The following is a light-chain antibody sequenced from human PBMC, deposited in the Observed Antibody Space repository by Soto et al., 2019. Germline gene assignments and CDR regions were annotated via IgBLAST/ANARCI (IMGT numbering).Light chain of an antibody. CDR3: QQYGRPPIT. V-gene: IGKV3-20*01. J-gene: IGKJ5*01. CDR2: GAS. Sequence: EIVLTQSAGILSLSPGERATLSCRASQSVTSNHLAWYQQKPGQAPRPLIFGASIRATGIPDRFSGSGSGTDFTLTINRLEPEDFAVYYCQQYGRPPITFGQGTRLEIK. CDR1: QSVTSNH.